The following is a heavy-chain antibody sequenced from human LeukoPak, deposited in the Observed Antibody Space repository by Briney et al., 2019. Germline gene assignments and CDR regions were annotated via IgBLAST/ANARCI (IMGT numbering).Heavy chain of an antibody. J-gene: IGHJ4*02. CDR3: ATGGSTFGY. CDR1: RFIFSRYW. V-gene: IGHV3-7*02. Sequence: PGGSLRLSCAASRFIFSRYWMNWLRQAPGKGLEWVAKIKQDGSEKYYVDAVKGRFTISRDNAENSLYLQMNSLRDEDTALYYCATGGSTFGYWGQGTLVTVSS. D-gene: IGHD2/OR15-2a*01. CDR2: IKQDGSEK.